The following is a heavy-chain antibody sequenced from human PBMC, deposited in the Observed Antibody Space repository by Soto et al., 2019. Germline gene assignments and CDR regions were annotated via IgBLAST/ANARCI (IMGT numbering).Heavy chain of an antibody. V-gene: IGHV3-23*01. D-gene: IGHD4-17*01. CDR3: AKRSIYGGPDY. CDR1: GFTFSSSA. J-gene: IGHJ4*02. CDR2: ISGNGANT. Sequence: GGSLRLSCAASGFTFSSSAMSWVRQAPGKGLEWVSAISGNGANTYYADSVKGRFTISRDNSKNTLYLQMNSLIAEDTVVYYCAKRSIYGGPDYWGQGTLVTVSS.